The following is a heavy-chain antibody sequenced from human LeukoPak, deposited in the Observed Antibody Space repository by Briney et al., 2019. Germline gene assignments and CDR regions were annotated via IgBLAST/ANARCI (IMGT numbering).Heavy chain of an antibody. CDR3: ARDGDYGPAYYFDY. D-gene: IGHD4-17*01. CDR2: IGSGSSAI. J-gene: IGHJ4*02. V-gene: IGHV3-48*02. Sequence: GGSLRLSCVASGFTFSSLGMNWVRQAPGRGLEWVSYIGSGSSAIHYADSVKGRFTIFRDNAKNSLYLQMNSLRDEDAAVYYCARDGDYGPAYYFDYWGQGTLVTVSS. CDR1: GFTFSSLG.